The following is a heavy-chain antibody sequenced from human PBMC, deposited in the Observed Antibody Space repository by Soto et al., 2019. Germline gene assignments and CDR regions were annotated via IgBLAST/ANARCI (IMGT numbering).Heavy chain of an antibody. CDR2: IYYSGST. Sequence: PSETLSLTCTVSGGSISSSSYYWGWIRQPPGKGLEWIGSIYYSGSTYYSPSLKSRVTISVDTSKNQFSLKLSSVTAADTAVYYCASSGSGSFLYYYYGMDVWGQGTTVTVSS. D-gene: IGHD3-10*01. V-gene: IGHV4-39*01. J-gene: IGHJ6*02. CDR1: GGSISSSSYY. CDR3: ASSGSGSFLYYYYGMDV.